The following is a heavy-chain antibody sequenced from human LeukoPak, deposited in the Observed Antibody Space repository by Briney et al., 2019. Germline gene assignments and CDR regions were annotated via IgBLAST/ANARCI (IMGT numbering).Heavy chain of an antibody. V-gene: IGHV6-1*01. J-gene: IGHJ4*02. CDR3: ARDLGNTGWYTFDY. CDR2: TYFRSRWYN. CDR1: GDSVSSINGA. Sequence: SQTLSVTCAISGDSVSSINGAWNWIRQSPSRGPEWLGRTYFRSRWYNEFAESLKGRMTIDPDTSKNQFSLQLTSVTPEDTAVYYCARDLGNTGWYTFDYWGQGTLVTVSS. D-gene: IGHD6-19*01.